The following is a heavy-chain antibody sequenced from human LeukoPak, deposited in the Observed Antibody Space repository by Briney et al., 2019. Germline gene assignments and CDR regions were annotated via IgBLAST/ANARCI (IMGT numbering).Heavy chain of an antibody. J-gene: IGHJ4*02. CDR3: ARTWIFGVVINFDY. Sequence: PSETLSLTCAVYGGSFSGYYWSWIRQPPGKGLEWIGEINHSGSTYYNPSLKSRVTISVDTSKNQFSLKLSSVTAADTAVYYCARTWIFGVVINFDYWGQGTLVTVSS. CDR1: GGSFSGYY. D-gene: IGHD3-3*01. V-gene: IGHV4-34*01. CDR2: INHSGST.